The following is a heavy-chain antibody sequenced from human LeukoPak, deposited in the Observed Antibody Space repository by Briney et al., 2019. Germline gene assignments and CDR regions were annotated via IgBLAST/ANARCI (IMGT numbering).Heavy chain of an antibody. D-gene: IGHD6-25*01. Sequence: SETLSLTCTVSSGSISSSSYYWGWISQPPGKGLEWIGSIYYSGSTYYNPSLKSRVTISVDTSKNQFSLKLSSVTAADTAVYYCASEYSSGTIDYWGQGSLVTVSS. CDR1: SGSISSSSYY. J-gene: IGHJ4*02. CDR2: IYYSGST. V-gene: IGHV4-39*01. CDR3: ASEYSSGTIDY.